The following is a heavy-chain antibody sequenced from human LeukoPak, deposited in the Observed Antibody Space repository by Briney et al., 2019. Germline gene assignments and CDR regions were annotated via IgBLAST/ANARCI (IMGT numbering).Heavy chain of an antibody. CDR2: IYYSGST. CDR1: GFTFSRYW. D-gene: IGHD1-26*01. Sequence: PGGSLRLSCAASGFTFSRYWMSWIRQPPGKGLEWIGSIYYSGSTYYNPSLKSRVTISVDTSKNQFSLKLSSVTAADTAVYYCARHDSGSYYWGYYFDYWGQGTLVTVSS. J-gene: IGHJ4*02. CDR3: ARHDSGSYYWGYYFDY. V-gene: IGHV4-39*01.